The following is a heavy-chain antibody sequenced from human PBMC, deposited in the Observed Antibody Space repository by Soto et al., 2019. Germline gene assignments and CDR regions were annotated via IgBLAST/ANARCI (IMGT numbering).Heavy chain of an antibody. Sequence: PGGSLRLSCAASGFTFSSYAISWVRQAPGKGLEWVSAISGSGGSTYYADSVKGRFTISRDNSKNTLYLQMNSLRAEDTAVYYCAKDQGGITMVRGVIVKTFWGRGTTVTVSS. CDR2: ISGSGGST. V-gene: IGHV3-23*01. CDR3: AKDQGGITMVRGVIVKTF. J-gene: IGHJ6*02. CDR1: GFTFSSYA. D-gene: IGHD3-10*01.